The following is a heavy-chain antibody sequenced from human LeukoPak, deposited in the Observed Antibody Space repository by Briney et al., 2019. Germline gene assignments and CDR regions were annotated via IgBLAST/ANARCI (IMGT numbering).Heavy chain of an antibody. D-gene: IGHD5-24*01. CDR1: GFTFSSYA. J-gene: IGHJ4*02. V-gene: IGHV3-7*01. Sequence: PGGSLRLSCAASGFTFSSYAMSWVRQAPGKGLEWVANIKQDGSEKYYVDSVKGRFTISRDNAKDSLYLQMNSLRAEDTAVYYCASTPEMSTVRDYWGQGTLVTVSS. CDR2: IKQDGSEK. CDR3: ASTPEMSTVRDY.